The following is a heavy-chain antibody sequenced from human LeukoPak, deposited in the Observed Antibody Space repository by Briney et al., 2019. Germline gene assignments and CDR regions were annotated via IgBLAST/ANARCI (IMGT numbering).Heavy chain of an antibody. V-gene: IGHV3-30*02. Sequence: GGSLRLSCAASGFTFSSYGMHWVRQAPGKGLEWVAFIRYDGSNKYYADSVKGRFTISRDNSKNTLYLQMNSLRAEDTAVYYCAKDRGFGELFGYFDYWGQGTLVTVSS. J-gene: IGHJ4*02. CDR3: AKDRGFGELFGYFDY. D-gene: IGHD3-10*01. CDR1: GFTFSSYG. CDR2: IRYDGSNK.